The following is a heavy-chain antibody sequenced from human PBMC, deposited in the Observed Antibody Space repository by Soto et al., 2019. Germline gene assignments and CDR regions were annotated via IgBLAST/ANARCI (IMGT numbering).Heavy chain of an antibody. CDR1: GFTFSSYA. CDR2: ISYDGSNK. D-gene: IGHD6-19*01. J-gene: IGHJ4*02. V-gene: IGHV3-30-3*01. CDR3: ARDTRSTIAVAGILDY. Sequence: PVGSLRLSCAASGFTFSSYAMHWVRQAPGKGLEWVAVISYDGSNKYYADSVKGRFTISRDNSKNTLYLQMNSLRAEDTAVYFCARDTRSTIAVAGILDYWGQGTLVTVSS.